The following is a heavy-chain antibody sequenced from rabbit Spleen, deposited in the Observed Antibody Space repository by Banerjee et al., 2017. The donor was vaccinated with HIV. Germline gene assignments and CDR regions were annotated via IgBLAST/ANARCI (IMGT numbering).Heavy chain of an antibody. CDR2: IAAGSSGTT. V-gene: IGHV1S40*01. Sequence: QSLEESGGDLVKPGASLTLTCTASGFSFSSSYYMCWVRQAPGKGLEWIACIAAGSSGTTYYASWAKGRFTISRTSSTTVTLRMTSLTAADRAAYFCARDLVVAIGWNFNLWGPGTLVTVS. CDR1: GFSFSSSYY. D-gene: IGHD3-3*01. CDR3: ARDLVVAIGWNFNL. J-gene: IGHJ4*01.